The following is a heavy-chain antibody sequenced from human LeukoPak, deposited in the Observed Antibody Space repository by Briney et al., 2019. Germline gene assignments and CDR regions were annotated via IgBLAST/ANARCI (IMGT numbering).Heavy chain of an antibody. CDR1: GGSISSYY. V-gene: IGHV4-59*01. CDR3: ARRSITMVRGVIPRGYFDL. J-gene: IGHJ2*01. D-gene: IGHD3-10*01. CDR2: RHYSGSF. Sequence: PSETLSLTCTVSGGSISSYYWSWIRQPPGKGLEWIGYRHYSGSFNYSPSLKSRAIISLDTSKNQFSLRLSSVTAADTAVYYCARRSITMVRGVIPRGYFDLWGRGTLVTVSS.